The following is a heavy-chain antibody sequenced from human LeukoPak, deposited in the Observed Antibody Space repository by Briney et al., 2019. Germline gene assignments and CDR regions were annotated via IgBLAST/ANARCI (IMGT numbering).Heavy chain of an antibody. D-gene: IGHD2-21*02. CDR1: GGSISSSNW. CDR2: GYHSGTT. Sequence: SGTLSLTCAVSGGSISSSNWWSWVRQPPGKGLEWIGEGYHSGTTNYYPSLKSRVTISIEKSKNQFSLKLSSVTAADTAVYYCAGAYCGGDCYSGRAFDIWGQGTMVTVSS. CDR3: AGAYCGGDCYSGRAFDI. J-gene: IGHJ3*02. V-gene: IGHV4-4*02.